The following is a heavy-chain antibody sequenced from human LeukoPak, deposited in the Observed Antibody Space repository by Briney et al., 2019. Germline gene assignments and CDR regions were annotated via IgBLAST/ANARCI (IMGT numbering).Heavy chain of an antibody. V-gene: IGHV4-59*01. CDR2: IYYSGST. J-gene: IGHJ6*03. Sequence: SETLSLTCTVSGGSISSYYWSWIRQPPGKGLEWIGYIYYSGSTNYNPSLKSRVTISVDTSKNQFSLKLSSVTAADTAVYYCARGEKTARGVYYMDVWGKGTTITVSS. D-gene: IGHD3-10*01. CDR3: ARGEKTARGVYYMDV. CDR1: GGSISSYY.